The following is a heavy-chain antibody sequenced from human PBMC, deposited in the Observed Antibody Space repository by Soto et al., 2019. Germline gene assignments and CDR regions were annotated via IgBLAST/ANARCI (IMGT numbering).Heavy chain of an antibody. Sequence: SETLSLTCAVYGGSFSGYYWSWIRQPPGKGLEWIGEINHSGSTNYNPSLKSRVTISVDTSKNQFSLKLSSVTAADTAVYYCAIRRRYSSSWKTSNWFDPWGQGTLVTVSS. CDR2: INHSGST. CDR3: AIRRRYSSSWKTSNWFDP. D-gene: IGHD6-13*01. CDR1: GGSFSGYY. V-gene: IGHV4-34*01. J-gene: IGHJ5*02.